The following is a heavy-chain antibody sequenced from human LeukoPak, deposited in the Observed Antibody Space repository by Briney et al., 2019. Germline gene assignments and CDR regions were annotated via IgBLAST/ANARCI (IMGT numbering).Heavy chain of an antibody. Sequence: SETLSLTCSVSGASMSSNSYHWGWIRQSPGKGLEWIGYMHHSGSTNYNPSLRSRVTISVATSKKQFSLKLSSVTAADTAVYYCARGGYSYGFDYWGQGTLVTVSS. J-gene: IGHJ4*02. V-gene: IGHV4-61*05. D-gene: IGHD5-18*01. CDR3: ARGGYSYGFDY. CDR1: GASMSSNSYH. CDR2: MHHSGST.